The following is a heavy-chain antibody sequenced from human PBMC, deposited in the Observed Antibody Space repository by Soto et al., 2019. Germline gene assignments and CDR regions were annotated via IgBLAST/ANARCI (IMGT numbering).Heavy chain of an antibody. CDR1: GGTFSTYT. J-gene: IGHJ5*02. CDR3: AGDPDSHYNDSHAYSYP. V-gene: IGHV1-69*04. D-gene: IGHD3-22*01. Sequence: SVKVSCKASGGTFSTYTITWVRQAPGQGLEWMGRIIPIIGIINYAQKFQGRVTITADKFTGTAYMELTRLRSDDTAVYYCAGDPDSHYNDSHAYSYPWGQGTXVTGSS. CDR2: IIPIIGII.